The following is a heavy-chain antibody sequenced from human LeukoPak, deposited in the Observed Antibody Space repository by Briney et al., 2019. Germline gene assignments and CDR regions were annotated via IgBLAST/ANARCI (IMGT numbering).Heavy chain of an antibody. V-gene: IGHV1-2*02. CDR1: GYTFTGYD. Sequence: ASVKVSCKAAGYTFTGYDMHWVRRAPAPGLEGMGWINPDSGGTNDAQKFQGRVTMTRPTSISTAKIEPSRLRSEDTAVYYCARNPTTATTWDHWGQGTPVTVSS. CDR2: INPDSGGT. CDR3: ARNPTTATTWDH. J-gene: IGHJ4*02. D-gene: IGHD4-17*01.